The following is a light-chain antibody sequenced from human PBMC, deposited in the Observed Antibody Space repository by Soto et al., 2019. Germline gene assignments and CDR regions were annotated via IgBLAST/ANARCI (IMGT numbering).Light chain of an antibody. Sequence: QSALTQPASVSGSPGQSITISCTGTSSDVGGYNYVSWYQQHPDKAPKLMIYDVSNRPSGVSDRFSGSKSGNTASLTISGLQAEDEADYYCISYTSSNTYVVLGGGTKVTVL. CDR2: DVS. CDR3: ISYTSSNTYVV. V-gene: IGLV2-14*03. J-gene: IGLJ2*01. CDR1: SSDVGGYNY.